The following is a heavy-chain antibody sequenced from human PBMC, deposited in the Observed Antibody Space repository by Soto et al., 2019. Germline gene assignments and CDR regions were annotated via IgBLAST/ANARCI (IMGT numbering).Heavy chain of an antibody. J-gene: IGHJ4*02. V-gene: IGHV3-72*01. Sequence: EVQLVESGGGLVQPGGSLRLSCAASGFTFSAHYMDWVRQAPGKGLEWVGRIKNKANSYTTAYAASVEGRFTISREDSQNSLYLQMNSLKTEDTAVYYWARVSLVGPSGGRYFDYWGQGSQVAVSS. CDR3: ARVSLVGPSGGRYFDY. CDR1: GFTFSAHY. D-gene: IGHD1-26*01. CDR2: IKNKANSYTT.